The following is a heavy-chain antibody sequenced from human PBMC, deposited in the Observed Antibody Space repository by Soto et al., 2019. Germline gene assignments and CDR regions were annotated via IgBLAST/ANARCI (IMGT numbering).Heavy chain of an antibody. CDR3: ARAIGGSDWNYGAFDI. Sequence: PGGSLRLSCAASGFTFSSYDMHWVRQATGKGLEWVSAIGTAGDTYYPGSVKGRFTISRENAKNSLYLQMNSLRAGDTAVYYCARAIGGSDWNYGAFDIWGQGTMVTVSS. D-gene: IGHD1-7*01. CDR2: IGTAGDT. CDR1: GFTFSSYD. V-gene: IGHV3-13*01. J-gene: IGHJ3*02.